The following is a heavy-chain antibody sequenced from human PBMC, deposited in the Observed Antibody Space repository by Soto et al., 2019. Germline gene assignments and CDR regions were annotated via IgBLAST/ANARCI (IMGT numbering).Heavy chain of an antibody. D-gene: IGHD2-15*01. CDR3: ASGGYCSGGSCYANWFDP. V-gene: IGHV1-18*01. J-gene: IGHJ5*02. Sequence: ASVNVSCKASGYTFTSYGISWVRQAPGQGLEWMGWISAYNGNTNYAQKLQGRVTMTTDTSTSTAYMELRSLRSDDTAVYYCASGGYCSGGSCYANWFDPWGQGTLVTVSS. CDR1: GYTFTSYG. CDR2: ISAYNGNT.